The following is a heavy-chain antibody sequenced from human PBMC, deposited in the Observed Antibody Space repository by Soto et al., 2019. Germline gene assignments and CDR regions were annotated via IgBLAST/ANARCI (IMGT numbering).Heavy chain of an antibody. D-gene: IGHD3-10*01. CDR3: ARDRGEAYWYFDL. J-gene: IGHJ2*01. CDR2: IYHSGST. Sequence: HVQLHESGPGLVKPSGTLSLTCAVSGGAISTSNWLIWVIQPPRKGLEWIVDIYHSGSTNYTPSLKSRVAISVDTSKNQFSLKLSYVTDAATAVYYCARDRGEAYWYFDLWRSGNLVTVSS. V-gene: IGHV4-4*02. CDR1: GGAISTSNW.